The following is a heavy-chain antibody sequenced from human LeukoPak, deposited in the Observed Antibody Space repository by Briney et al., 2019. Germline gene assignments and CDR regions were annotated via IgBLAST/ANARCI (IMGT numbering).Heavy chain of an antibody. CDR3: AKDQDVAAAGTWGSIDY. CDR1: GFTFSSYG. CDR2: ISYDGSNK. Sequence: GRSLRLSCAASGFTFSSYGMHWVRQAPGKGLEWVAVISYDGSNKYYGDSVKGRFTISRDNSKNTLYLQMNSLRAEDTAVYYCAKDQDVAAAGTWGSIDYWGQGTLVTVSS. D-gene: IGHD6-13*01. J-gene: IGHJ4*02. V-gene: IGHV3-30*18.